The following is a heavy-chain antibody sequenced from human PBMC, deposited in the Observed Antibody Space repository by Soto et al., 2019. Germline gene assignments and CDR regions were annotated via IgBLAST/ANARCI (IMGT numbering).Heavy chain of an antibody. Sequence: ASVKVSCKASGYTFTSYGISWVRQAPGQGLEWMGWISAYNGNTNYAQKLQGRVTMTTDTSTSTVYMELRSLRSDDTAVYYCARDMVRGVIINTPFDYWGQGTLVTVSS. D-gene: IGHD3-10*01. CDR2: ISAYNGNT. V-gene: IGHV1-18*01. J-gene: IGHJ4*02. CDR3: ARDMVRGVIINTPFDY. CDR1: GYTFTSYG.